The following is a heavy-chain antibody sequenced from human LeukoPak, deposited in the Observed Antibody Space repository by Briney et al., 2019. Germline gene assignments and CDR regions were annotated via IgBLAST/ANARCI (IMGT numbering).Heavy chain of an antibody. V-gene: IGHV3-7*04. D-gene: IGHD6-19*01. Sequence: GGSLRLSCAASGFTFSNYWMSWVRQAPGKGLEWVANIKQDGTEKYFVGSVKGRFTISRGNAKNSVFLQMNSLRAEDTAVYYCARDGGGWTFFDYWGQGTPVTVSS. CDR2: IKQDGTEK. CDR1: GFTFSNYW. J-gene: IGHJ4*02. CDR3: ARDGGGWTFFDY.